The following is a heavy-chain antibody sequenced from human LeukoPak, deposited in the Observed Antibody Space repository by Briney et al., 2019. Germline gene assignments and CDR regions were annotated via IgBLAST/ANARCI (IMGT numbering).Heavy chain of an antibody. CDR2: IYSDGGAT. Sequence: PGGSLRLSCAASGFTVSSYWMRWVRQAPGEGLVWVSRIYSDGGATSYADSVKGRFTISRDNAKNTLYLQMNSLRAEDTAVYYCSRDTADDTFDKWGQGTMVTVSS. J-gene: IGHJ3*02. V-gene: IGHV3-74*01. CDR3: SRDTADDTFDK. CDR1: GFTVSSYW.